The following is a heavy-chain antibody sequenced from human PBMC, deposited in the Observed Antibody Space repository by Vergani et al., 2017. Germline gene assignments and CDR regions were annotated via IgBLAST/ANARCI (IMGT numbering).Heavy chain of an antibody. D-gene: IGHD3-16*01. V-gene: IGHV3-30*02. Sequence: QVQLVESGGGVVQRGGSLRLSCATSGFTLSNYDMQWIRQGPGKGLEFVAFIQFDGSNLYYADSVKGRFTLSRDFSKNTLYLQRNSLRTDDTATYYCAEHFRGWGIDYWGQGTQVIVSS. CDR2: IQFDGSNL. CDR1: GFTLSNYD. J-gene: IGHJ4*02. CDR3: AEHFRGWGIDY.